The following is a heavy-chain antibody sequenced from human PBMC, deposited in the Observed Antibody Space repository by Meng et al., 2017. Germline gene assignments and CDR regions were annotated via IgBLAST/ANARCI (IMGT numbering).Heavy chain of an antibody. CDR2: FSRMGSSI. J-gene: IGHJ5*02. CDR1: AFTVSDND. D-gene: IGHD6-6*01. V-gene: IGHV3-11*01. Sequence: KPVGSLILACASSAFTVSDNDISCVLQVLWIVLEWFSYFSRMGSSIYYADSVKGRFTTSSDYSKNSLYRQMNSLPAFDTAIYYFARGRITAHRNSMFDPWGQGTLVTVSS. CDR3: ARGRITAHRNSMFDP.